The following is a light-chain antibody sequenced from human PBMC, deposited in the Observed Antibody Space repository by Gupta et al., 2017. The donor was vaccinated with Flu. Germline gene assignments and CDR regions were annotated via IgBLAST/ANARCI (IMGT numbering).Light chain of an antibody. CDR1: ISNIGSNT. CDR2: SNN. J-gene: IGLJ1*01. CDR3: AAWDDSLNAYA. V-gene: IGLV1-44*01. Sequence: QSVLTQPPSASGTPGQRVTISCSGSISNIGSNTVNWYQQLPGTAPKLLIYSNNQRPSGVPDRFSGSKSGTSASLAISGLQSEDEADYYCAAWDDSLNAYAFGTGTKVTVL.